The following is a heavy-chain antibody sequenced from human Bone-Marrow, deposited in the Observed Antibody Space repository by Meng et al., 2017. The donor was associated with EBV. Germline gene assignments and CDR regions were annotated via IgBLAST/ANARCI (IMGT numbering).Heavy chain of an antibody. J-gene: IGHJ4*02. V-gene: IGHV3-74*01. D-gene: IGHD3-22*01. Sequence: EVQLVESGVGLVQPGGSLRPSWAGSGFTFSSYWMHWVRQAPGKGLVWVSRINSDGSSTSYADSVKGRFTISRDNAKNTLYLQMNSLRAEDTAVYYCARGHYDSSGYYYVVYFDYWGQGTLVTVDS. CDR2: INSDGSST. CDR3: ARGHYDSSGYYYVVYFDY. CDR1: GFTFSSYW.